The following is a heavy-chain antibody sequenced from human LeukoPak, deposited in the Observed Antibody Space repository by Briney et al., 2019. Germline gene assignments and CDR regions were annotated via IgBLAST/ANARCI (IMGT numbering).Heavy chain of an antibody. D-gene: IGHD3-9*01. CDR2: VSGKSRAI. CDR1: GFTFSDYG. CDR3: ARGEYYDILTGYYNDPGAFDI. V-gene: IGHV3-48*04. Sequence: GGSLRLSCAASGFTFSDYGMNWVRQAPGKGLEWLSFVSGKSRAIYYADSVKGRFTIFRDNAKESVYLHMSSLRAEDTAVYYCARGEYYDILTGYYNDPGAFDIWGQGTMVTVSS. J-gene: IGHJ3*02.